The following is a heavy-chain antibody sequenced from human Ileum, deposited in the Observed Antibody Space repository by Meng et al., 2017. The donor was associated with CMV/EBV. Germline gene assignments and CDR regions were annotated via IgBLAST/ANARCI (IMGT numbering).Heavy chain of an antibody. V-gene: IGHV3-30-3*01. CDR2: ISYDGSNK. CDR1: GFTFSSYA. D-gene: IGHD3-22*01. J-gene: IGHJ4*02. CDR3: ARPVYYDSSGCKY. Sequence: GGSLRLSCAASGFTFSSYAMHWVRQAPGKGLEWVAVISYDGSNKYYADSVKGRFTISRDNSKNTLYLQMNSLRAEDTAVYYCARPVYYDSSGCKYWGQGTLVTVSS.